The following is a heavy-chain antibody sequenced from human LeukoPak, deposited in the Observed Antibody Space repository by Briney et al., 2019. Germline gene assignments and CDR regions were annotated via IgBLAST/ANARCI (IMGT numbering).Heavy chain of an antibody. CDR3: AKDDAWLRFGE. Sequence: PGGSLRLSCTTSGFTFGDYAMNWVRQAPGKGLEWVSFIRSTTYGETTDYAASVKGRFTISRDNSKSIAYLQMTSLRAEDTAVYYCAKDDAWLRFGEWSQGTLVTVSS. D-gene: IGHD3-10*01. V-gene: IGHV3-49*04. CDR2: IRSTTYGETT. CDR1: GFTFGDYA. J-gene: IGHJ4*02.